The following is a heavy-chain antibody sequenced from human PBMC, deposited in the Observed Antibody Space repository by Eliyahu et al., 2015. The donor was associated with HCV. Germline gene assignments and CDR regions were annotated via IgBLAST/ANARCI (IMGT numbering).Heavy chain of an antibody. V-gene: IGHV4-34*01. CDR1: GGSFXGYY. Sequence: QVQLQQXGAGLLKPSETLSLTXAVYGGSFXGYYWSWXRQPPGKGLEWIGEINHSGSTNYNPSLKSRVTISVDTSKNQFSLKLSSVTAADTAVYYCARGPSSSWPRRYYFDYWGQGTLVTVSS. CDR3: ARGPSSSWPRRYYFDY. J-gene: IGHJ4*02. CDR2: INHSGST. D-gene: IGHD6-13*01.